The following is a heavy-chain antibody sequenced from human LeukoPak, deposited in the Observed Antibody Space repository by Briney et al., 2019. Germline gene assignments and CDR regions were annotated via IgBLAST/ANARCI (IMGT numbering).Heavy chain of an antibody. CDR1: GFTFSSYA. D-gene: IGHD1-26*01. V-gene: IGHV3-43*02. J-gene: IGHJ4*02. Sequence: PGGSLRLSCAASGFTFSSYAMSWVRQAPGKGLEWVSLISGDGGSTYYADSVKGRFTISRDNSKNSLYLQMNSLRTEDTALYYCAKGLSGSLDYWGQGTLVTVSS. CDR2: ISGDGGST. CDR3: AKGLSGSLDY.